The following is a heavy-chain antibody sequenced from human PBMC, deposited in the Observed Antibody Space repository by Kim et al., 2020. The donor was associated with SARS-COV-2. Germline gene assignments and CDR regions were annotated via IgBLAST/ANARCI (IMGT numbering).Heavy chain of an antibody. J-gene: IGHJ4*02. CDR2: IWADGSS. Sequence: GGSLRLPCATSGFTFSPYAMHWVRQAPGKGLQWVAVIWADGSSLHTDSVKGRFTISRDNSKNTLYLQMNSLRVEDTAVYYCARDQADYIFDWGQGILVTVSS. CDR3: ARDQADYIFD. V-gene: IGHV3-33*01. CDR1: GFTFSPYA. D-gene: IGHD4-4*01.